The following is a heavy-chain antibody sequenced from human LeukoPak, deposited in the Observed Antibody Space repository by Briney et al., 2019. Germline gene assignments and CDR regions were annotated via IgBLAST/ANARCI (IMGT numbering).Heavy chain of an antibody. CDR1: GYTFSSYD. Sequence: GASVKVSCKASGYTFSSYDVTWVRQATGQGLEWMGWLNPNSGNTGFAPKFKGRVTLTSDTSINTAYMELSSLRSDDTAVYYCGRGIRNRLYPDSWGQGALITVSS. D-gene: IGHD1-14*01. CDR2: LNPNSGNT. V-gene: IGHV1-8*01. CDR3: GRGIRNRLYPDS. J-gene: IGHJ4*02.